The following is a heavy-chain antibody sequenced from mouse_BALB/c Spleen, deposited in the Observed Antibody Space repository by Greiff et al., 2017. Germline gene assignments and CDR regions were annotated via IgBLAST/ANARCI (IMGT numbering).Heavy chain of an antibody. CDR3: ARDLITTVVAPAY. Sequence: VQVVESGPGLVAPSQSLSITCTVSGFSLTSYGVHWVRQPPGKGLEWLGVIWAGGSTNYNSALMSRLSIGKDNSKSQVFLKMNSLQTDDTAMYYCARDLITTVVAPAYWGQGTLVTVSA. D-gene: IGHD1-1*01. J-gene: IGHJ3*01. CDR2: IWAGGST. V-gene: IGHV2-9*02. CDR1: GFSLTSYG.